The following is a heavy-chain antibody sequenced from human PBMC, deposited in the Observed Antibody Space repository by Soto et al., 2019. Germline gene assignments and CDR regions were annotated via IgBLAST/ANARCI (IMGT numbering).Heavy chain of an antibody. Sequence: PGGSLRLSCAASGFTFSSYSMNWVRQAPGKGLEWVSSISSSSSYIYYADSVKGRFTISRDNAKNSLYLQMNSLRAEDTAVYYCARPPNYYDSSGYYGYWGQGTLVTVS. CDR1: GFTFSSYS. J-gene: IGHJ4*02. V-gene: IGHV3-21*01. D-gene: IGHD3-22*01. CDR2: ISSSSSYI. CDR3: ARPPNYYDSSGYYGY.